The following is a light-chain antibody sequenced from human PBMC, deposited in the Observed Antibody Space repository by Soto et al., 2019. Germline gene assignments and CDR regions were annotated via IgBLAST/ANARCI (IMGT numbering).Light chain of an antibody. Sequence: DIQMTQSPSTLSASVGDRVTITFRASQSISSWLAWYQQKPGKAPKLLIYDGSSLESGVPSRFSGSGSGTEFTLTISSLQPDDFATYYCQQYDSFSVTFGQGTRLEIK. V-gene: IGKV1-5*01. CDR3: QQYDSFSVT. J-gene: IGKJ5*01. CDR1: QSISSW. CDR2: DGS.